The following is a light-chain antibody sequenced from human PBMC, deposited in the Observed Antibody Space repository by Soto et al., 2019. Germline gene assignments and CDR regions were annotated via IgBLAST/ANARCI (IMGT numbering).Light chain of an antibody. CDR1: QSISSW. CDR2: KAS. V-gene: IGKV1-5*03. J-gene: IGKJ1*01. CDR3: QQYNIYWT. Sequence: DIQMTQSXXXXSASVGDRVTITCRASQSISSWLAWYQQKPGKAPKLLIYKASSLESGVPSRFSGSGSGTEFTLTISSLQPDDFATYYCQQYNIYWTFGQGTKVEIK.